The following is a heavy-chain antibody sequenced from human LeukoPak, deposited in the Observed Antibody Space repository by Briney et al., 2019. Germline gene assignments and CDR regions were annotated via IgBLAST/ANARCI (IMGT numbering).Heavy chain of an antibody. CDR3: AKDISLAGEEWEAFDT. V-gene: IGHV3-9*01. J-gene: IGHJ3*02. CDR2: ISWNSGSI. D-gene: IGHD1-26*01. CDR1: GFTFDDYA. Sequence: PGRSLRLSCAASGFTFDDYAMHWVRQAPGKGLEWVSGISWNSGSIGYADSVKGRFTISRDNAKNSLYLQMNSLRAEDTALYYCAKDISLAGEEWEAFDTWGQGTMVTVSS.